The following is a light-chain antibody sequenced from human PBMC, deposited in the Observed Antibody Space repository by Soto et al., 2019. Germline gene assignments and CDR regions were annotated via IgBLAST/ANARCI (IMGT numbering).Light chain of an antibody. J-gene: IGKJ1*01. CDR1: QSISTW. Sequence: DIQMTQSPSTLSASVGDRVTITCRASQSISTWLAWYQQRAGKAPKLLIYKASNLESGVPSRFSGSGSGTDFTLTISSLQLDDFATYYCQQYNSYSWAFGQGTNVEIK. CDR3: QQYNSYSWA. V-gene: IGKV1-5*03. CDR2: KAS.